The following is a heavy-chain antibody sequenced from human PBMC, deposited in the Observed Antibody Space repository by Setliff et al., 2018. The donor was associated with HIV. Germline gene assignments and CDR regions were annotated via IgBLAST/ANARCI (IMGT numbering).Heavy chain of an antibody. J-gene: IGHJ4*02. CDR1: GGSISSYY. CDR2: IYYSGST. D-gene: IGHD6-19*01. CDR3: ARGVRDNSGWSSYYFDY. V-gene: IGHV4-59*01. Sequence: SETLSLTCTVYGGSISSYYWSWIRQPPGKGLEWIGYIYYSGSTNYNPSLKSRVTISVDTSKNQFSLKLSSVTAADTAVYYCARGVRDNSGWSSYYFDYWGQGTLVTVSS.